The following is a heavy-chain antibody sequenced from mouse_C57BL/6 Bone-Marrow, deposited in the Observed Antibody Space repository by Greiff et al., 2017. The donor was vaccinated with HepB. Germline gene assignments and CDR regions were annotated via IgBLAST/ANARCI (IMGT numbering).Heavy chain of an antibody. CDR2: INPYNGGT. V-gene: IGHV1-19*01. D-gene: IGHD1-1*01. J-gene: IGHJ2*01. CDR3: ATRITTVVAFDY. CDR1: GYTFTDYY. Sequence: EVKLQESGPVLVKPGASVKMSCKASGYTFTDYYMNWVKQSHGKSLEWIGVINPYNGGTSYNQKFKGKATLTVDKSSSTAYMELNSLTSEDSAVYYCATRITTVVAFDYWGQGTTLTVSS.